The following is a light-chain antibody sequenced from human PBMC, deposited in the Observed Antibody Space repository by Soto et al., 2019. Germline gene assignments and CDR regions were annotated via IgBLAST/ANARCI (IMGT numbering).Light chain of an antibody. J-gene: IGKJ1*01. V-gene: IGKV3-11*01. Sequence: EIVLTQSPAILSLSPGERATLSCRASQSISTYLSWYQQRPGQAPRLLVYDASKRATDIPARFSGSGSGTDFTLTISSLGPEDFAVYYCQLRSNWPPTWTFGPGTKVEIK. CDR1: QSISTY. CDR3: QLRSNWPPTWT. CDR2: DAS.